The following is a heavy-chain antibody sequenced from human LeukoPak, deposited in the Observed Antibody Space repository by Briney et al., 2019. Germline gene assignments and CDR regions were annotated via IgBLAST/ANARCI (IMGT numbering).Heavy chain of an antibody. D-gene: IGHD2/OR15-2a*01. CDR3: ARDSPLSYYYMDV. J-gene: IGHJ6*03. CDR2: INSDGSST. Sequence: PGGSLRLSCAASGFTFSSYWMHWVRQAPGEGLVWVSRINSDGSSTSYAGSVKGRFTISRDNAKNTLYLQMNSLRAEDTAVYYCARDSPLSYYYMDVWGKGTTVTVSS. V-gene: IGHV3-74*01. CDR1: GFTFSSYW.